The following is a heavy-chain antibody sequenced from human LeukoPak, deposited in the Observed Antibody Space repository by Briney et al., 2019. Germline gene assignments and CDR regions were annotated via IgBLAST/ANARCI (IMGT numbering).Heavy chain of an antibody. CDR3: GGGFSGTLNY. D-gene: IGHD1-26*01. Sequence: GGSLRLSCAASGFTFSSYTMNWVRQAPGTGLEWVSSISSASSDIYYADSVKGRFTISRDNAKNSLYLQMNGLRAEDTAVYFWGGGFSGTLNYGGRGILVAVPS. V-gene: IGHV3-21*01. CDR1: GFTFSSYT. CDR2: ISSASSDI. J-gene: IGHJ1*01.